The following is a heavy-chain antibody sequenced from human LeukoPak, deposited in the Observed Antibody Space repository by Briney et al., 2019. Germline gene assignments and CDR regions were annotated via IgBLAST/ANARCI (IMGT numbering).Heavy chain of an antibody. D-gene: IGHD6-6*01. CDR3: SRLLPPRPAFYFDS. V-gene: IGHV4-4*09. J-gene: IGHJ4*02. Sequence: SETLSLTCTVSGASISSDYWSWIRQPPGRRPEWIGYIYSSGTTKYNPSLQSRVTISIDTSKNQFSLKLTSMTAADTAVYFCSRLLPPRPAFYFDSWAQEPLATV. CDR1: GASISSDY. CDR2: IYSSGTT.